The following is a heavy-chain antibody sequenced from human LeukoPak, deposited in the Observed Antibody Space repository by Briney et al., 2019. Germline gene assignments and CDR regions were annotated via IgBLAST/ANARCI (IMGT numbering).Heavy chain of an antibody. CDR2: IKQDGSEK. CDR1: GFIFSSYW. D-gene: IGHD3-3*01. CDR3: AREDSYDFWSGYRAFDI. J-gene: IGHJ3*02. Sequence: GGSLRLSCAASGFIFSSYWMSWVRQAPGKGLEWVANIKQDGSEKYYVDSVKGRFTISRDNAKNSLYLQMNSLRAEDTAVYYCAREDSYDFWSGYRAFDIWGQGTMVTVSS. V-gene: IGHV3-7*01.